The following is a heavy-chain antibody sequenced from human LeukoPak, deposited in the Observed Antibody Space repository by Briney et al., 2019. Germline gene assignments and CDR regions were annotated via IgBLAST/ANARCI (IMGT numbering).Heavy chain of an antibody. CDR1: GFTFSDYY. V-gene: IGHV3-11*01. J-gene: IGHJ4*02. Sequence: GSLRLSCAASGFTFSDYYMSWIRQAPGKGLEWVSYISSSGSTIYYADSVKGRFTISRDNAKNSLYLQMNSLRAEDTALYYCAKDMGYSSGWTGFDYWGQGTLVTVSS. CDR2: ISSSGSTI. CDR3: AKDMGYSSGWTGFDY. D-gene: IGHD6-19*01.